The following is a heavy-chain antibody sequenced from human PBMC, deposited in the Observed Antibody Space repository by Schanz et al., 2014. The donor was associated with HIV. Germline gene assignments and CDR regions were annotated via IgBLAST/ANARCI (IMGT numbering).Heavy chain of an antibody. V-gene: IGHV3-74*01. CDR1: GFKFSDSW. CDR2: IKYDGSWT. J-gene: IGHJ5*01. CDR3: VRDRVYSFWTGYEPFDS. Sequence: EVQLLESGGGLVQPGGSLRLSCVASGFKFSDSWMHWVRQSPGRGLVWVSRIKYDGSWTDYADSVKGRFTISRDNAKNTVSLQMNRLRAEDTAVYYCVRDRVYSFWTGYEPFDSWGQGTLVTVSS. D-gene: IGHD3-3*01.